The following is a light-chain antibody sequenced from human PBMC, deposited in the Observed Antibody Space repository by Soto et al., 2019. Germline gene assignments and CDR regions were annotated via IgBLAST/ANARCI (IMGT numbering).Light chain of an antibody. V-gene: IGKV3-11*01. CDR1: QSVSSY. J-gene: IGKJ4*01. CDR2: DAS. CDR3: QQRSNWPLT. Sequence: EIVLTQSPATLSLSPGERATLSCRASQSVSSYLAWYQQKPGQAPRLLIYDASNRATGIPARFSGSGSGTDFTLTISSLEPEDFAVYYCQQRSNWPLTFGGETKVAIK.